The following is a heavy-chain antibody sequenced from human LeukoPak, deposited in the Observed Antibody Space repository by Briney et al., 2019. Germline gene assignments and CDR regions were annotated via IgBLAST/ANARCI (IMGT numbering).Heavy chain of an antibody. Sequence: HSGRSLRLSCAASGFTFSSYAMHWVRQAPGKGLEWVAVISYDGSNKYYADSVKGRFTISRDNSKNTLYLQMNSLRAEDTAVYYCAREARGVGGAFDIWGQGTMVTVSS. V-gene: IGHV3-30-3*01. CDR2: ISYDGSNK. CDR1: GFTFSSYA. J-gene: IGHJ3*02. D-gene: IGHD3-10*01. CDR3: AREARGVGGAFDI.